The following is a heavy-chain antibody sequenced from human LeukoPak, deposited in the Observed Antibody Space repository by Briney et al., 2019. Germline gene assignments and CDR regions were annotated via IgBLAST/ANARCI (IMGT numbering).Heavy chain of an antibody. CDR1: GFTVSSNY. D-gene: IGHD2-15*01. CDR3: VRELEGGLGDY. J-gene: IGHJ4*02. CDR2: IWYDGSNK. Sequence: GGSLRLSCVASGFTVSSNYMSWVRQAPGKGLEWVAVIWYDGSNKYYADSVKGRFTISRDNSKNTLYLQMNSLRAEDTAVYYCVRELEGGLGDYWGQGTLVTVSS. V-gene: IGHV3-33*08.